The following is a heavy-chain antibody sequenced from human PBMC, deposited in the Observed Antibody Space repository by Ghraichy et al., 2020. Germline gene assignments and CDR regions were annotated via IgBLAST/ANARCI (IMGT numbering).Heavy chain of an antibody. CDR1: GGSISSGGYY. J-gene: IGHJ2*01. V-gene: IGHV4-31*03. CDR3: ARKIGDYYDSSGYYSYFDL. Sequence: SETLSLTCTVSGGSISSGGYYWSWIRQHPGKGLEWIGYIYYSGSTYYNPSLKSRVTISVDTSKNQFSLKLSSVTAADTAVYYCARKIGDYYDSSGYYSYFDLWGRGTLVTVSS. D-gene: IGHD3-22*01. CDR2: IYYSGST.